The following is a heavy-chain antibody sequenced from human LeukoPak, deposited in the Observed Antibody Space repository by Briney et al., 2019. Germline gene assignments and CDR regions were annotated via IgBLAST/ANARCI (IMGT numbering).Heavy chain of an antibody. V-gene: IGHV1-69*13. CDR3: ASSDERVSLGGNYYYYLDV. CDR2: IIPLFGSP. J-gene: IGHJ6*03. Sequence: SVKVSCKTSGGTFSSQAISWVRQAPGQGLEWMGGIIPLFGSPKYAREFQGRVTITADESTSTAYMDLNNLRSEDTALYFCASSDERVSLGGNYYYYLDVWGKGTTVTVSS. CDR1: GGTFSSQA. D-gene: IGHD1-20*01.